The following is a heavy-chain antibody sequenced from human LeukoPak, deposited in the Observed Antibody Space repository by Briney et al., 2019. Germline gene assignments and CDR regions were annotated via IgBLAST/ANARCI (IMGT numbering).Heavy chain of an antibody. D-gene: IGHD3-10*01. J-gene: IGHJ5*01. CDR2: ISTTGST. V-gene: IGHV4-4*09. Sequence: SETLSLTCTVSGTSISRHYWSWLRQSAGLGLVWLGYISTTGSTTYNPSLEGRVTMSEDTSQNQLSLTLSSVTAADTAVYFCARQDGLWVGDLGGWFDFWGQGIQVTVSS. CDR1: GTSISRHY. CDR3: ARQDGLWVGDLGGWFDF.